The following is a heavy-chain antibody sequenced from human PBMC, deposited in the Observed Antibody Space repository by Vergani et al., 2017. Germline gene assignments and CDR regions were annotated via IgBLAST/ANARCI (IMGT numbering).Heavy chain of an antibody. J-gene: IGHJ3*02. V-gene: IGHV1-2*02. CDR2: INPNSGGT. CDR1: GYTFTGYY. D-gene: IGHD3-22*01. Sequence: QVQLVQSGAEVKKPGASVKVSCKASGYTFTGYYMHWVRQAPGQGLEWMGWINPNSGGTNYAQKFQGRVTMTRDTSISTAYMELSRLRSDDTAVYYCASSSNLYYYDSSGPPGIWGQGTMVTVSS. CDR3: ASSSNLYYYDSSGPPGI.